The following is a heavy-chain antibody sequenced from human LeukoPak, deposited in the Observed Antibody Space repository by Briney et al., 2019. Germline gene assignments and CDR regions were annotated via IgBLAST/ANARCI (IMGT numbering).Heavy chain of an antibody. CDR3: ARGVGARSLYYFDY. CDR2: INHSGST. CDR1: GGSFSGYY. D-gene: IGHD1-26*01. J-gene: IGHJ4*02. V-gene: IGHV4-34*01. Sequence: SETLSLTCAVYGGSFSGYYWSWIRQPPGKGLEWIGEINHSGSTNYNPSLKSRVTISVDTSKNQFSLKLSSVTAADTAVYYCARGVGARSLYYFDYWGQETLVTVSS.